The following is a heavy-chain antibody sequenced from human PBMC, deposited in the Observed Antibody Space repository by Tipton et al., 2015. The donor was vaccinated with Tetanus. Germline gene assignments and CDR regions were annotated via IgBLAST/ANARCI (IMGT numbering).Heavy chain of an antibody. V-gene: IGHV1-2*02. CDR3: ARDRGDYIYYGMDV. CDR1: GYTFTAQY. Sequence: QLVQSGAEVKKPGASVKVSCKAFGYTFTAQYMYWVRQAPGQGLEWMGWIDPNSGDTKYAQKFRGRVTMTRDTSISTIHMELRGLRFDDTAVYYCARDRGDYIYYGMDVWGQGTTVTVS. J-gene: IGHJ6*02. CDR2: IDPNSGDT. D-gene: IGHD3-22*01.